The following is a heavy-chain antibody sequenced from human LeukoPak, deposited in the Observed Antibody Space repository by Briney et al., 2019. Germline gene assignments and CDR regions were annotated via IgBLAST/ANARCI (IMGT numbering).Heavy chain of an antibody. D-gene: IGHD6-19*01. Sequence: GASVKVSCKASGYTFTSYGISWVRQAPGQGLEWMGWISAYNGNTNYAQKLQGRVTMTTDTSTSTAYMELRSLRSDDTAVYYCARGGSGYSCGWYRLDLLDYWGQGTLVTVSS. J-gene: IGHJ4*02. CDR1: GYTFTSYG. CDR3: ARGGSGYSCGWYRLDLLDY. V-gene: IGHV1-18*04. CDR2: ISAYNGNT.